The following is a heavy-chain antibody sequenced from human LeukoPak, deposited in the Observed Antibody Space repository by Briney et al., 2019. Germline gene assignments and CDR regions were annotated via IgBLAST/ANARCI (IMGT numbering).Heavy chain of an antibody. J-gene: IGHJ4*02. CDR3: ARVESGGSCYDY. D-gene: IGHD2-15*01. V-gene: IGHV1-69*04. CDR1: GGTFGSYA. Sequence: SVKVSCKASGGTFGSYAISWVRQAPGQGLEWMGRIIPILGIANYAQKFQGRVTITADKSTSTAYMELSSLRSEDTAVYYCARVESGGSCYDYWGQGTLVTVSS. CDR2: IIPILGIA.